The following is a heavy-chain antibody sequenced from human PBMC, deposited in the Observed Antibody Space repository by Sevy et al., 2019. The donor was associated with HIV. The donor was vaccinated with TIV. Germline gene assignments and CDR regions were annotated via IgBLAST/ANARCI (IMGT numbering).Heavy chain of an antibody. D-gene: IGHD3-9*01. Sequence: GGSLRLSCAASGFTFSSYAMSWVRQAPKKGLEWVSTISASGGTTYYADSVKGRFIISRDNSKNTLYLQMNTLRAEDTAVYYCANQGNIRGRYYFAYWGQGTLVSASS. CDR2: ISASGGTT. CDR1: GFTFSSYA. J-gene: IGHJ4*02. CDR3: ANQGNIRGRYYFAY. V-gene: IGHV3-23*01.